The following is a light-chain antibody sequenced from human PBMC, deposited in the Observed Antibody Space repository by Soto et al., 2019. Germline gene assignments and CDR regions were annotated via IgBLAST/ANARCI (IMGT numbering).Light chain of an antibody. CDR1: QSISSC. Sequence: IQMTQSPSTLSSSLGDRVTITCRASQSISSCYAWYQQKSGKAPNLLSYKASSLESGVPSRFSGSGSWTEFTLTISSMQTADFATYYCQQYNSYSPWTFGQGTKVDIK. CDR3: QQYNSYSPWT. CDR2: KAS. J-gene: IGKJ1*01. V-gene: IGKV1-5*03.